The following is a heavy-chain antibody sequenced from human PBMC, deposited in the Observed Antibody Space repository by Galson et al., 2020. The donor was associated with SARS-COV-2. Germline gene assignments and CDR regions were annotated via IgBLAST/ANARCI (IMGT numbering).Heavy chain of an antibody. V-gene: IGHV3-21*01. CDR3: ARDASWAMFGIDV. J-gene: IGHJ6*02. CDR2: ISSSSDYI. CDR1: GFTFSSYT. D-gene: IGHD1-26*01. Sequence: GESLKISCAVSGFTFSSYTMNWVRQAPGKGLESVAAISSSSDYIYYADSMKGRFTISRDNAKDSLSLQMNSLRAEDTAVYYCARDASWAMFGIDVWGQGTTFTVSS.